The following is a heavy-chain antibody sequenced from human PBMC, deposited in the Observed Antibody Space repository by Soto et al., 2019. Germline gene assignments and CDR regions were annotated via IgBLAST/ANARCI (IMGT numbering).Heavy chain of an antibody. CDR3: ARERCSGGSCYETYGMDV. CDR2: IIPIFGTA. D-gene: IGHD2-15*01. Sequence: QVQLVQSGAEVKTPGSSVKVSCKASGGTFSSYAISWVRQAPGQGLEWMGGIIPIFGTANYAQKFQGRVTITADESTSTAYMELSSLRSEDTAVYYCARERCSGGSCYETYGMDVWGQGTTVTVSS. CDR1: GGTFSSYA. J-gene: IGHJ6*02. V-gene: IGHV1-69*01.